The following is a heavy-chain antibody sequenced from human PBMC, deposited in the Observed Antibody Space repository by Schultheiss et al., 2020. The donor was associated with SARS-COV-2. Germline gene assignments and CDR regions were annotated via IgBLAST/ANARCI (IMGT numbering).Heavy chain of an antibody. CDR1: GFTFRSYA. CDR2: ITGSGSKT. D-gene: IGHD3-3*01. V-gene: IGHV3-23*01. Sequence: GGSLRLSCAASGFTFRSYAMSWVRQAPGKGLEWVSSITGSGSKTYYADSVKGRFTISRDSSKNTLYLQMNSLRAEDTAVYYCAKDPNYDFWSGYPNFDYWGQGTLVTVSS. J-gene: IGHJ4*02. CDR3: AKDPNYDFWSGYPNFDY.